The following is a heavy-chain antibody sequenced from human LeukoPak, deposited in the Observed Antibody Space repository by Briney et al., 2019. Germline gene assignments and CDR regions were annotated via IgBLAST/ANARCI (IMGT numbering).Heavy chain of an antibody. CDR1: GFSFSSYE. J-gene: IGHJ4*02. CDR2: ISFEGSHK. V-gene: IGHV3-30*04. CDR3: ARDFGITWAQYYFDY. Sequence: AGSLTLSCPPSGFSFSSYEMNWVRQAPGDGLEWAGVISFEGSHKYYADSVTGRFTISRDNSKNTLYLQMDSLRTDDTAMYYCARDFGITWAQYYFDYWGQGTLVTVSS. D-gene: IGHD3-10*01.